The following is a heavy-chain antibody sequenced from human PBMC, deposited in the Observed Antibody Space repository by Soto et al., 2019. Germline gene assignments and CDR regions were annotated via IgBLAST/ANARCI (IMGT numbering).Heavy chain of an antibody. CDR3: ARGPAGYDFWSGYKGWFDP. CDR1: GGSFSGYY. CDR2: INHSGST. Sequence: SETLSLTCAVYGGSFSGYYWSWIRQPPGKGLEWIGEINHSGSTNYNPSLKSRVTISVDTSKNQFSLKLSSVTAADTAVYYCARGPAGYDFWSGYKGWFDPWGQGTLVTVSS. D-gene: IGHD3-3*01. V-gene: IGHV4-34*01. J-gene: IGHJ5*02.